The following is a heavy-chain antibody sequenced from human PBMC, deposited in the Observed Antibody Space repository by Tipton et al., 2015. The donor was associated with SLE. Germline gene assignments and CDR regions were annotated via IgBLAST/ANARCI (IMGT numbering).Heavy chain of an antibody. D-gene: IGHD1-26*01. J-gene: IGHJ2*01. CDR3: ARVRGGSYWYFDL. V-gene: IGHV4-31*03. CDR2: IYYSGST. Sequence: LRLSCTVSGGSISSGGYYWSWIRQHPGKGLEWIGYIYYSGSTYYNPSLKSRVTISVDTSKNQFSLKLSSVTAADTAVYYCARVRGGSYWYFDLWGRGTLVTVSS. CDR1: GGSISSGGYY.